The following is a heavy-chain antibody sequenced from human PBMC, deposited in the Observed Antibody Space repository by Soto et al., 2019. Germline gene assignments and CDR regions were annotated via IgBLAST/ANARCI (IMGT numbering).Heavy chain of an antibody. CDR2: ISGYNGDT. D-gene: IGHD2-8*01. J-gene: IGHJ6*02. CDR3: AKNGQPPYYYYGMDV. V-gene: IGHV1-18*01. Sequence: QGQLVQSGGEVKKPGASVKVSCKASGYTFTRYGISWVRQAPGQGLEWMGWISGYNGDTKYAQKLQGRVTMTVDTSTTTANMELRSLTSDDRAVYYCAKNGQPPYYYYGMDVWGQGTTVTVSS. CDR1: GYTFTRYG.